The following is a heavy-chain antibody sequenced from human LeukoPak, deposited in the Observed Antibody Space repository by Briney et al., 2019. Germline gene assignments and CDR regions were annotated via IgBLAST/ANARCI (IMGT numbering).Heavy chain of an antibody. CDR1: VYTFTDYY. V-gene: IGHV1-2*02. J-gene: IGHJ4*02. CDR3: ARGGVWFGELLPDY. Sequence: ASVKVSCTASVYTFTDYYMHWMRQAPGQGLEWMGWINPNSGGTNYAQKFQGRVTMTRDTSISTAYMNLSRLRSDDTAVYYCARGGVWFGELLPDYWGQGTLVTVSS. D-gene: IGHD3-10*01. CDR2: INPNSGGT.